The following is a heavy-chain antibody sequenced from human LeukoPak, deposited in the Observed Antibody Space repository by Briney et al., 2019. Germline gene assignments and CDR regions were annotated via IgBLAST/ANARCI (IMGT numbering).Heavy chain of an antibody. D-gene: IGHD2-2*01. CDR1: GGSISSYY. Sequence: SETLSLTCTVSGGSISSYYWSWIRQPAGKGLEWIGRIYTSGSTNYNPSRKSRVTMSVDTSKNQFSLKLSSVTAADTAVYYCARTAIVVANYYYYGMDVWGQGTTVTVSS. CDR2: IYTSGST. CDR3: ARTAIVVANYYYYGMDV. J-gene: IGHJ6*02. V-gene: IGHV4-4*07.